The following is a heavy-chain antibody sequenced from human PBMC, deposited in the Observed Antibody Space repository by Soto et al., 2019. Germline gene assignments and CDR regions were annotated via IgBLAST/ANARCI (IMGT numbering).Heavy chain of an antibody. D-gene: IGHD4-17*01. Sequence: TGESLKISCKGSGYSFTSYWISWVRQMPGKGLEWMGRIDPSDSYTNYSPSFQGHVTISADKSISTAYLQWSSLKASDTAMYYCARRTTATSLYGMDVWGQGTTVTVSS. CDR2: IDPSDSYT. CDR3: ARRTTATSLYGMDV. CDR1: GYSFTSYW. J-gene: IGHJ6*02. V-gene: IGHV5-10-1*01.